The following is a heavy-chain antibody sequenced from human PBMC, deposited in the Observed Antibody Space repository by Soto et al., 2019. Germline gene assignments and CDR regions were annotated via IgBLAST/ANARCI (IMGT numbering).Heavy chain of an antibody. J-gene: IGHJ4*02. CDR1: GGSINTFY. D-gene: IGHD5-12*01. CDR2: IFSSGST. CDR3: TREGSYSAYNFAHGIQLWSFDF. Sequence: SETLSLTCTVSGGSINTFYWSWVRQPAGEGLEWIGRIFSSGSTSFSPSLESRVAMSVDTSKNHFSLNLSSVTAADMAVYYCTREGSYSAYNFAHGIQLWSFDFWGQGALVTVSS. V-gene: IGHV4-4*07.